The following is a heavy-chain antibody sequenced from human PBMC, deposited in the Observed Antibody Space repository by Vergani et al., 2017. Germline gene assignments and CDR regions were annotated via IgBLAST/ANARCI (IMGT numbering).Heavy chain of an antibody. Sequence: QVQLVQSGAEVKKPGASVKVSCKASGYNFSTSGISWVRQAPGQGLDWMGWIRAYNGNTNYPEKFQGRLTMTTDTSTRTAYMELRSLRSDDTAVYYCARDLIDNDTYGGIGYWGPGTMVTVSS. CDR2: IRAYNGNT. V-gene: IGHV1-18*01. CDR3: ARDLIDNDTYGGIGY. CDR1: GYNFSTSG. D-gene: IGHD3-22*01. J-gene: IGHJ4*02.